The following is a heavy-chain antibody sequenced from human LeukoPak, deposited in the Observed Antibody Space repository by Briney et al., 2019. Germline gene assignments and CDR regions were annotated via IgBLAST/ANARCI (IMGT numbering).Heavy chain of an antibody. J-gene: IGHJ6*04. V-gene: IGHV5-51*01. Sequence: GESLKISCKGSGYSFTSYWIGWVRQMPGKGLGWMGIIYPGDSDTRYSPSFQGQVTISADKSISTAYLQWSSLKASDTAMYYCASRIAVAKDSYGMDVWGKGTTVTVSS. CDR2: IYPGDSDT. CDR1: GYSFTSYW. D-gene: IGHD6-19*01. CDR3: ASRIAVAKDSYGMDV.